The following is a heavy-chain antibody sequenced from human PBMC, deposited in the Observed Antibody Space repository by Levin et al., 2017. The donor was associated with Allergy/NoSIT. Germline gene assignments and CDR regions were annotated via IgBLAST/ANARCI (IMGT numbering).Heavy chain of an antibody. CDR3: AILMVRGAAVFDH. Sequence: GGSLRLSCAASGFSFSTYSMNWVRQAPGKGLEWVSYISNGGSTTYYADSVEGRFTISRDNVKNSLYLQMNGLRAEDTAVYYCAILMVRGAAVFDHWGLGTLVTVSS. CDR1: GFSFSTYS. CDR2: ISNGGSTT. J-gene: IGHJ4*02. V-gene: IGHV3-48*01. D-gene: IGHD3-10*01.